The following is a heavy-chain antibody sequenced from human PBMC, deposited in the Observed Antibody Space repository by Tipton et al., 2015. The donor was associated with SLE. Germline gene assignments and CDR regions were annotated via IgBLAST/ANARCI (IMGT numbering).Heavy chain of an antibody. Sequence: TLSLTCSVSGYSISSGYYWGWIGQPPGKGLEWIGSLYHSGSTYYNPSLKSRVTISLDTSKNQFSLKLSSVTAADTAVYYCARGSGGHSGSYFGAFDIWGQGTMVTVSS. J-gene: IGHJ3*02. CDR2: LYHSGST. D-gene: IGHD1-26*01. CDR3: ARGSGGHSGSYFGAFDI. CDR1: GYSISSGYY. V-gene: IGHV4-38-2*02.